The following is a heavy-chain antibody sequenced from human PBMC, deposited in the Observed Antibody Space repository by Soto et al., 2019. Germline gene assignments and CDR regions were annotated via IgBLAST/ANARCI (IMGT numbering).Heavy chain of an antibody. V-gene: IGHV4-4*02. CDR2: IYHSGST. CDR3: ASGESGYYRPRTLDY. D-gene: IGHD3-3*01. CDR1: GGSISSSNW. J-gene: IGHJ4*02. Sequence: QVQLQESGPGLVKPSGTLSLTCAVSGGSISSSNWWSWVRQPPGKGLEGIGEIYHSGSTNYNPSLKSRVTISVDKSKNQFSLKLSSVTAADTAVYYCASGESGYYRPRTLDYWGQGTLVTVSS.